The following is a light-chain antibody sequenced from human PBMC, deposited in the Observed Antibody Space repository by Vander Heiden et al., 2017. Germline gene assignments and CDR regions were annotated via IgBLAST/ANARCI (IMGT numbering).Light chain of an antibody. CDR3: QVWDSTTDHHV. V-gene: IGLV3-21*02. J-gene: IGLJ1*01. CDR1: NIGSKS. Sequence: SSVLTQPPSVSVAPGQTAKITCGGKNIGSKSVHWYQQRPGQAPVLVVYDDSDRPSGIPERFSGSNSGNAATLTISRVEAWDEADYYCQVWDSTTDHHVFATGTKVTVL. CDR2: DDS.